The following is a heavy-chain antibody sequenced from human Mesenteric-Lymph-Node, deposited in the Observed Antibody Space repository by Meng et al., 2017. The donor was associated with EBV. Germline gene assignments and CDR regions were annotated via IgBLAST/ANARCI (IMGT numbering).Heavy chain of an antibody. CDR3: ATLTFYYGKAY. CDR1: GYTLTKLS. Sequence: QGQLVQCGAEVKKTGASVKVSCKVSGYTLTKLSMHWVRQAPGKGLEWMGGFDPAIGEKVYAQRFQGRVTMTEDTSTDTAYLELSSLRPEDTAVYYCATLTFYYGKAYWGQGSLVTVSS. D-gene: IGHD3-10*01. V-gene: IGHV1-24*01. CDR2: FDPAIGEK. J-gene: IGHJ4*02.